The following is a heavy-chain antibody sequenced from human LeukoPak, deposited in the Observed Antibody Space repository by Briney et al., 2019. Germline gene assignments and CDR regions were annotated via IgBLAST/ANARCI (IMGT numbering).Heavy chain of an antibody. Sequence: ASVKVSCKASGYTFTGYYMHWVRQAPGQGREWMGWINPNSGGTNYAQKFQGRVSMTRDTSISTAYMELSRLRSDDTAVYYCARDLSGAMTTVTCADYWGQGTLVTVSS. CDR1: GYTFTGYY. D-gene: IGHD4-17*01. V-gene: IGHV1-2*02. CDR2: INPNSGGT. J-gene: IGHJ4*02. CDR3: ARDLSGAMTTVTCADY.